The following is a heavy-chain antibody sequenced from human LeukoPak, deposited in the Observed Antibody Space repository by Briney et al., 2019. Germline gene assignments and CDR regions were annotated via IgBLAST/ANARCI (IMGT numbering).Heavy chain of an antibody. D-gene: IGHD3/OR15-3a*01. CDR2: IKQVGSEE. Sequence: AGGSLRLSCAASGFTFSSYWMTWVRQAPGKGLEWVANIKQVGSEEYYVDSVKGRFTISRDNAKNSPYLQMNSLRAEDTAVYYCARDGLGSAFDYWGQGTLVTVSS. CDR1: GFTFSSYW. CDR3: ARDGLGSAFDY. J-gene: IGHJ4*02. V-gene: IGHV3-7*01.